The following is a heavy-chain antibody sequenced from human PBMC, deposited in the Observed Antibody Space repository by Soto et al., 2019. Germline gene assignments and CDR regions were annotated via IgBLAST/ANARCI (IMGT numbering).Heavy chain of an antibody. CDR2: ISYDGSNK. D-gene: IGHD6-6*01. Sequence: GGSLRLSCAASGFTFSSYAMHWVRQAPGKGLEWVAVISYDGSNKYYADSVKGRFTISRDNSKNTLYLQMNSLRAEDTAVYYCAKTTLKFSSSSEYFQHWGQGTLVTVSS. V-gene: IGHV3-30-3*02. J-gene: IGHJ1*01. CDR1: GFTFSSYA. CDR3: AKTTLKFSSSSEYFQH.